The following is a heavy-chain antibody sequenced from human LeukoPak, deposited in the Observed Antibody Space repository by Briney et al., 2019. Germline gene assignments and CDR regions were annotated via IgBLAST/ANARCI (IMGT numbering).Heavy chain of an antibody. CDR2: INTNGRT. J-gene: IGHJ4*02. Sequence: SETLSLTCAVSGGSIRDYQWSWIRQPPGKGLEWIGHINTNGRTDYNPSLRSRLTFSVDTSRDQFFLKLSSGTAADTAMYYCATSSDYKVAPFDFWGQGTLVTVSS. D-gene: IGHD3-10*01. CDR1: GGSIRDYQ. V-gene: IGHV4-4*08. CDR3: ATSSDYKVAPFDF.